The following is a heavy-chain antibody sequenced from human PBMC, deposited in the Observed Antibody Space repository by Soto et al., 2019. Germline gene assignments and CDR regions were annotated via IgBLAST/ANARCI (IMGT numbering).Heavy chain of an antibody. V-gene: IGHV1-8*01. CDR3: ARGSGYSSSLGFDP. Sequence: AASVKVSCKASGYTFTSYDINWVRQATGQGLEWMGWMNPNSGNTGYAQKFQGRVTMTRNTSISTAYMELSSLGSEDTAVYYCARGSGYSSSLGFDPWGQGTLVTVSS. CDR1: GYTFTSYD. D-gene: IGHD6-13*01. CDR2: MNPNSGNT. J-gene: IGHJ5*02.